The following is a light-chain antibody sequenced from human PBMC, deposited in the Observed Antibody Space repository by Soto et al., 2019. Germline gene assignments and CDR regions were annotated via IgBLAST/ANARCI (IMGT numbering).Light chain of an antibody. J-gene: IGKJ2*01. CDR3: QQYNNYPYP. CDR2: KAS. CDR1: QSINCY. V-gene: IGKV1-5*03. Sequence: DIQMTQSPSTLSASVGDRVTIHCRASQSINCYLAWYQQKPGKAPKVLIYKASSLKSGVPSRFSGSGSETDFTLTISSLQPDDFATYYCQQYNNYPYPFGQGTKLEIK.